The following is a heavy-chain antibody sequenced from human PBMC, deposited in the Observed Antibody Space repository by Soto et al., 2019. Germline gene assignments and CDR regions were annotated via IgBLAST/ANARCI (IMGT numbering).Heavy chain of an antibody. D-gene: IGHD2-15*01. V-gene: IGHV4-61*01. J-gene: IGHJ4*02. CDR2: IYYSGST. Sequence: QVQLQESGPGLVKPSETLSLTCTVSGGSVSSGSYYWSWIRQPPGKGLEWIGYIYYSGSTNYNPSLKSRVTISVDTSKNQFSLKLSSVTAADTAVYYCATGRFPSGPTDYWGQGTLVTVSS. CDR1: GGSVSSGSYY. CDR3: ATGRFPSGPTDY.